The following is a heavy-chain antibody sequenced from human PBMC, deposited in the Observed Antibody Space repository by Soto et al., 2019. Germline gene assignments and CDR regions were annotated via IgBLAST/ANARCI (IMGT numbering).Heavy chain of an antibody. CDR2: ISHSGST. CDR1: GGSFSDYY. V-gene: IGHV4-34*01. Sequence: PSETLSLTCALNGGSFSDYYWSWVRQPPGKGLEWIGEISHSGSTSYNPSLKSRVTISIDTSKNQFSLKLSSVSAADTAMYYCARGLQRRFGGYKGLGYHGMDVWGQGTTVT. CDR3: ARGLQRRFGGYKGLGYHGMDV. J-gene: IGHJ6*02. D-gene: IGHD5-12*01.